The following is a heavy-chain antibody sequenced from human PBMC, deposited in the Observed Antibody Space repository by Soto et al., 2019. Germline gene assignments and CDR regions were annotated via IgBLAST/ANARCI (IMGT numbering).Heavy chain of an antibody. V-gene: IGHV3-30-3*01. J-gene: IGHJ4*02. CDR3: ARDPVKGYCSGGYCYAPDF. CDR2: LSYDGIHN. CDR1: EFTFSDHA. D-gene: IGHD2-15*01. Sequence: QVQLVESGGGVVQPGRSLRLSCTASEFTFSDHAMHWVRQDPGKGLEWVELLSYDGIHNYYADSLRGRFTISRDNSMNTLFLQMNSLRAEDTAVDDWARDPVKGYCSGGYCYAPDFWGQGTLVTFSS.